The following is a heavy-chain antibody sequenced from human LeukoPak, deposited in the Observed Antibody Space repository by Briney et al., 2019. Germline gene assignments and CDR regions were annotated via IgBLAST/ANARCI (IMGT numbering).Heavy chain of an antibody. CDR2: IYYSGST. J-gene: IGHJ6*04. V-gene: IGHV4-39*01. D-gene: IGHD6-13*01. CDR3: ARPAAAAGIRGDV. Sequence: SETLSLTCTVSGGSISSSSYYWGWIRQPPGKGLEWIGSIYYSGSTYYYPSLKSRVTISVDTSKNQFSLKLSSVTAADTAVYYCARPAAAAGIRGDVWGKGTTVTVSS. CDR1: GGSISSSSYY.